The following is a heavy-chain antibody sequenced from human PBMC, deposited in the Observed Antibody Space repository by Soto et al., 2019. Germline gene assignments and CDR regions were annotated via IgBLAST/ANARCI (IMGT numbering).Heavy chain of an antibody. Sequence: SETLSLTCTVSGGSVSSGSYYWSWIRQPPGKGLEWIGYIYYSGSTNYNPSLKSRVTISVDTSKNQFSLKLSSVTAADTAVYYCARVRAEWLGPNYYYGMDVWGQGTTVTVSS. CDR1: GGSVSSGSYY. D-gene: IGHD6-19*01. V-gene: IGHV4-61*01. J-gene: IGHJ6*02. CDR3: ARVRAEWLGPNYYYGMDV. CDR2: IYYSGST.